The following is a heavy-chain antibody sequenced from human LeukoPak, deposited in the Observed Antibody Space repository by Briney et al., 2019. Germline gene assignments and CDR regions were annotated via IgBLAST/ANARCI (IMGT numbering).Heavy chain of an antibody. V-gene: IGHV3-53*01. D-gene: IGHD6-19*01. Sequence: GGSLRLSCATSGFTVSSNYMSWVRQAPGKGLEWVSVIYDSGTTYYADSVKGRFLIFRDTSKSTVDLQMNSLRVEDTAVYYCAGRRSSGWYAYWGQGTLVTVSS. CDR3: AGRRSSGWYAY. CDR2: IYDSGTT. J-gene: IGHJ4*02. CDR1: GFTVSSNY.